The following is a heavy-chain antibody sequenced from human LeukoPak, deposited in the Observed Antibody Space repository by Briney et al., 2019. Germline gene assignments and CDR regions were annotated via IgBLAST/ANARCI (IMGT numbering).Heavy chain of an antibody. CDR1: GFTFSYYA. Sequence: GGSLRLSCSASGFTFSYYAIHWVRQAPGKGLEWVALIWSDGSNKYYADSVKGRITISRDNSKSTVYLQMNSLRAEDTAVYYCARELFSSGSCPDGWGQGTLVTVSS. CDR2: IWSDGSNK. D-gene: IGHD3-10*01. V-gene: IGHV3-33*01. J-gene: IGHJ4*02. CDR3: ARELFSSGSCPDG.